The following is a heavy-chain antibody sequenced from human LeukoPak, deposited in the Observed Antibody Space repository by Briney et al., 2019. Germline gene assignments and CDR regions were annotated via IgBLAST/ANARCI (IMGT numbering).Heavy chain of an antibody. Sequence: GGSLRLSCAASGFTVSSYYMSWVRQAPGQGLEWVSIIYSGGSRFYAESVKGRFTISRDNSKNTLYLQMNSLRAEDTAVYYCARGGSYLSAFDIWGQGTMVTVSS. CDR1: GFTVSSYY. J-gene: IGHJ3*02. D-gene: IGHD1-26*01. CDR2: IYSGGSR. V-gene: IGHV3-53*01. CDR3: ARGGSYLSAFDI.